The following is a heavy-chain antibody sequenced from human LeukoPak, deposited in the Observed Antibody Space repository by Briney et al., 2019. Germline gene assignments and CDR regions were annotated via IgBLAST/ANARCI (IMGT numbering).Heavy chain of an antibody. D-gene: IGHD3-3*01. J-gene: IGHJ4*02. CDR2: FDPEDGET. CDR1: GYTLTELS. Sequence: GASVKVSCKVSGYTLTELSMHWVRQAPGKGLEWMGGFDPEDGETIYAQKFQGRVTMTEDTSTDTAYMELSSLRSEDAAVYYCATSGFWSGYPFDYWGQGTLVTVSS. CDR3: ATSGFWSGYPFDY. V-gene: IGHV1-24*01.